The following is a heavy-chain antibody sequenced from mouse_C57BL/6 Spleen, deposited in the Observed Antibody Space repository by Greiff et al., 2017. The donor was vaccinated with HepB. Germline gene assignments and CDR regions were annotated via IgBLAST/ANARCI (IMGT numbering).Heavy chain of an antibody. CDR1: GFSFNTYA. V-gene: IGHV10-1*01. CDR3: VRYDYDGYAMDY. D-gene: IGHD2-4*01. CDR2: IRSKSNNYAT. Sequence: DVKLVESGGGLVQPKGSLKLSCAASGFSFNTYAMNWVRQAPGKGLEWVARIRSKSNNYATYYADSVKDRFTISRDDSESMLYLQMNNLKTEDTAMYYCVRYDYDGYAMDYWGQGTSVTVSS. J-gene: IGHJ4*01.